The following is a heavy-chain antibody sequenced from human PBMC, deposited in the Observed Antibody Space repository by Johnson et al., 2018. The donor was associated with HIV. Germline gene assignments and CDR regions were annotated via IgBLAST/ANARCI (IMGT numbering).Heavy chain of an antibody. CDR2: IYRGGST. CDR1: GFPFSNHY. CDR3: ARSGYCTTSSCTDDAFDI. J-gene: IGHJ3*02. V-gene: IGHV3-66*01. Sequence: PGRSLRLSCAASGFPFSNHYMDWVRQAPGKGLEWVSLIYRGGSTYYADYVKGRFTISRDNSKNTLYLQMNSLRAEDTAVYYCARSGYCTTSSCTDDAFDIWGQGTMVTVSA. D-gene: IGHD2-2*01.